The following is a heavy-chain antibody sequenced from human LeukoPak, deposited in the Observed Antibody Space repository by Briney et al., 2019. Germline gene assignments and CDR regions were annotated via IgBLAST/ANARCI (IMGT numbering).Heavy chain of an antibody. J-gene: IGHJ4*02. CDR2: ISYDGSNK. V-gene: IGHV3-30*14. D-gene: IGHD2-15*01. CDR3: AREVVSTPSYFDS. CDR1: GFTFSSYA. Sequence: GGSLRLSCAASGFTFSSYAMHWVRQAPGKGLEWVAVISYDGSNKYYADSVKGRFTISRDNSKNTLYLLMNSLIPEDTAVYYCAREVVSTPSYFDSWGQGTLVTVSS.